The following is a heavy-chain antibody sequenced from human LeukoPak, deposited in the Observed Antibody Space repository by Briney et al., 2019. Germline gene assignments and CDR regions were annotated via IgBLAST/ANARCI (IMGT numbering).Heavy chain of an antibody. Sequence: ASVKVSCKASGYTFTSYAMHWVRQAPGQRLEWMGWINAGNGNTEYSQKFQGRVTITRDTSASTAYMELSSLRSEDTAVYYCARPYGSGSFRGWFDPWGQGTLVTVSS. CDR3: ARPYGSGSFRGWFDP. CDR2: INAGNGNT. D-gene: IGHD3-10*01. J-gene: IGHJ5*02. CDR1: GYTFTSYA. V-gene: IGHV1-3*01.